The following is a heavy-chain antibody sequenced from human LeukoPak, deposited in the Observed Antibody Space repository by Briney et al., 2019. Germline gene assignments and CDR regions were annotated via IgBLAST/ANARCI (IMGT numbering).Heavy chain of an antibody. D-gene: IGHD6-13*01. CDR2: ISAYNGNT. CDR3: ARDRDPSSIAAADGYYFDY. CDR1: GYTFTNCG. J-gene: IGHJ4*02. V-gene: IGHV1-18*01. Sequence: GASVKVSCKASGYTFTNCGISWVRQAPGQGLEWMGWISAYNGNTNYAQKLQGRVTMTTDTSTSTAYMELRSLRSDDTAVYYCARDRDPSSIAAADGYYFDYWGQGTLVTVSS.